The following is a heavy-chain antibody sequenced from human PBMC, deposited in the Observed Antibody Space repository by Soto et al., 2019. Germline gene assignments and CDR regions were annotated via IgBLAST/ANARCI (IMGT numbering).Heavy chain of an antibody. CDR2: ISGSGGST. CDR1: GFTFSGNV. J-gene: IGHJ5*02. V-gene: IGHV3-23*01. D-gene: IGHD2-21*02. Sequence: EVQLLESGGGLVQPGGSLRLSCVASGFTFSGNVMSWVRQAPGKGLEWISIISGSGGSTYYADSVKGRFTISRDNSNNTLYLQMHRLTAADTAVYYCAKNGCGGDCYSSVAGNWFDPWGQGTLVTVSS. CDR3: AKNGCGGDCYSSVAGNWFDP.